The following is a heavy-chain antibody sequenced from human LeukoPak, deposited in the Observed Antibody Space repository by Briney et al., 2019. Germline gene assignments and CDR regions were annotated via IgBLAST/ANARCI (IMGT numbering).Heavy chain of an antibody. CDR1: GFTFSSYW. CDR2: IKQDGSEK. V-gene: IGHV3-7*01. CDR3: ASSISGSYFVDAFDI. Sequence: GGPLRLSCAASGFTFSSYWMSWVRQAPGKGLEWVANIKQDGSEKYYVDSVKGRFTISRDNAKNSLYLQMNSLRAEDTAVYYCASSISGSYFVDAFDIWGQGTMVTVSS. J-gene: IGHJ3*02. D-gene: IGHD1-26*01.